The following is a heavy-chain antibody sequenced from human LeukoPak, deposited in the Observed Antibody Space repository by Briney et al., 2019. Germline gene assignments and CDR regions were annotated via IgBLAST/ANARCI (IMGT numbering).Heavy chain of an antibody. CDR1: GFTVSTNY. V-gene: IGHV3-7*01. CDR3: AINEFLDY. J-gene: IGHJ4*02. D-gene: IGHD1-1*01. Sequence: GGSLRLSCAASGFTVSTNYMSWVRQAPGKGLEWVANIKQDGSEKYYVDSVKGRFTISRDNAKNSLYLQMNSLRAEDTAVYYCAINEFLDYWGQGTLVTVSS. CDR2: IKQDGSEK.